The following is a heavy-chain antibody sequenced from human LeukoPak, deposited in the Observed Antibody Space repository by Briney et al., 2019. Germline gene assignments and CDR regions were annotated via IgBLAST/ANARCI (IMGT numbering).Heavy chain of an antibody. Sequence: QPGGSLRLSCAASGFTLSTYWMSWVRQVPGKGLEWVANIKKDGSETYYVDSVKGRFTISRDNAKNSLYLQMNSLRAEDTAVYYCARDRYSSSTFFDYWGQGTLVTVSS. D-gene: IGHD6-6*01. CDR2: IKKDGSET. CDR1: GFTLSTYW. V-gene: IGHV3-7*03. J-gene: IGHJ4*02. CDR3: ARDRYSSSTFFDY.